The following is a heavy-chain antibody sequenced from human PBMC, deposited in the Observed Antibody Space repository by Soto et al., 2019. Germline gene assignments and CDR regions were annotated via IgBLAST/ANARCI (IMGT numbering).Heavy chain of an antibody. V-gene: IGHV1-69*08. CDR3: AGDPDSNYNESHASSYP. CDR1: GGTFSTYT. J-gene: IGHJ5*02. Sequence: QVQLVQSGAEVKKPGSSVKVSCKASGGTFSTYTITWVRQAPGQGLEWMGRIIPIIGIINYAQKFQGRVTISAAKFTGTAYMELTGLRSDDTAVYYCAGDPDSNYNESHASSYPWGQGTLVTVSS. D-gene: IGHD4-4*01. CDR2: IIPIIGII.